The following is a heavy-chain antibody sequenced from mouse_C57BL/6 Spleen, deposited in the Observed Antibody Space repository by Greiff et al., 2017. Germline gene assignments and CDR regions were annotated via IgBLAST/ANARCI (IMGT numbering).Heavy chain of an antibody. CDR1: GYSFTGYD. CDR2: INPSTGGT. CDR3: ARWATAFDY. D-gene: IGHD1-2*01. Sequence: EVQLQQSGPELVKPGASVKISCKASGYSFTGYDMHWVKQSSEKSLEWIGEINPSTGGTSYNQKFKGKATLTVDKSSSTAYMQLKSLTSEDTAVYYCARWATAFDYWGQGTTLTVSS. V-gene: IGHV1-43*01. J-gene: IGHJ2*01.